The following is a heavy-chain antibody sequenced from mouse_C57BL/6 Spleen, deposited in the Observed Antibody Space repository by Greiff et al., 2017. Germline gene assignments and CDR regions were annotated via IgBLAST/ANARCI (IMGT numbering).Heavy chain of an antibody. CDR1: GYTFTSYW. V-gene: IGHV1-69*01. CDR3: AGASNYYAMDY. J-gene: IGHJ4*01. Sequence: QVQLQQPGAELVMPGASVTLSCKASGYTFTSYWMHWVKQRPGQGLEWIGEIDPSDSYTNYNQKFKGKSTLTVDKSSSTAYMQLCSLTSEDSAVYYCAGASNYYAMDYWGQGTSVTVSS. CDR2: IDPSDSYT.